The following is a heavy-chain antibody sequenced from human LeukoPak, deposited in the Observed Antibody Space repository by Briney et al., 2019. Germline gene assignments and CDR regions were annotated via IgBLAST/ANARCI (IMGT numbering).Heavy chain of an antibody. CDR2: MNPNSGNT. CDR1: GYTFTSYD. D-gene: IGHD5-12*01. J-gene: IGHJ4*02. CDR3: ATAAAGGYAGYY. V-gene: IGHV1-8*01. Sequence: ASVKVSCKASGYTFTSYDINWVRQATGQGLEWMGWMNPNSGNTGYAQKFQGRVTMTRNTSIGTAYMELSSLRSEDTAVYYCATAAAGGYAGYYWGQGTLVTVSS.